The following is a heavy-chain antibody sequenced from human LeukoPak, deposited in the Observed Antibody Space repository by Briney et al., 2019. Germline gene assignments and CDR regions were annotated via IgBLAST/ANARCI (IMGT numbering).Heavy chain of an antibody. J-gene: IGHJ3*02. CDR1: GFTFSSYS. Sequence: GGSLRLSCAASGFTFSSYSMNWVRQAPGKGLEWVSYISSSSSTIYYADSVKGRFTISRDNAKNSLYLQMNSLRAEDTAVYYCARDDLVVVGGAFDIWGQGTMVTVSS. CDR2: ISSSSSTI. CDR3: ARDDLVVVGGAFDI. V-gene: IGHV3-48*01. D-gene: IGHD2-2*01.